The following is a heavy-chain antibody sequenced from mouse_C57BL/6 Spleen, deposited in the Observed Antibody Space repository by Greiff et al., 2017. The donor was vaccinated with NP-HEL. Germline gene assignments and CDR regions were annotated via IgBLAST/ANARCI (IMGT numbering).Heavy chain of an antibody. V-gene: IGHV1-53*01. CDR2: INPSNGGT. CDR1: GYTFTSYW. Sequence: QVQLQQPGTELVKPGASVKLSCKASGYTFTSYWMHWVKQRPGQGLEWIGNINPSNGGTNYNEKVKSKATLTVDKSPSTAYMQLSSLTSEDSAVYDCEREDTMGCYVYYYAMDYWGQGTSVTVSS. CDR3: EREDTMGCYVYYYAMDY. D-gene: IGHD1-1*02. J-gene: IGHJ4*01.